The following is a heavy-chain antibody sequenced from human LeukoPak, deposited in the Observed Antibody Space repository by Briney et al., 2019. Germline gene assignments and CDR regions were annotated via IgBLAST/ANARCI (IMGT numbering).Heavy chain of an antibody. CDR1: GYSISSGYY. J-gene: IGHJ4*02. Sequence: SETLSLTCSVSGYSISSGYYWGWIRQPPGKGLEWIGNIYHGGSTHYNSSLKSRLTMSVDTSKNQFSLQLSSVTAADTAVYYCARYSSSGKGDYWGQGTLVTVSS. V-gene: IGHV4-38-2*01. D-gene: IGHD6-13*01. CDR2: IYHGGST. CDR3: ARYSSSGKGDY.